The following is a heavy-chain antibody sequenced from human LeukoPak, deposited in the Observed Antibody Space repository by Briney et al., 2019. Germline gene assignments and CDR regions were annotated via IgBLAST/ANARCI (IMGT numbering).Heavy chain of an antibody. Sequence: GGSLRLSCAASGFTFSSCGMHWVRHAPGKGLVWVAFIWNDGYHTFYADSVKGRFTISRDSSKNTLYLQMNSLRAEDTAVDYCSKDPLQYGSGSYYFDYWGQGTLVTVSS. V-gene: IGHV3-30*02. J-gene: IGHJ4*02. CDR3: SKDPLQYGSGSYYFDY. CDR2: IWNDGYHT. D-gene: IGHD3-10*01. CDR1: GFTFSSCG.